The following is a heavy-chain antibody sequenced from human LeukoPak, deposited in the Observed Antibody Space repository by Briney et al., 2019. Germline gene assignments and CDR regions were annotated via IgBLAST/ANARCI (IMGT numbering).Heavy chain of an antibody. J-gene: IGHJ4*02. CDR2: IRTKSDGETV. CDR3: ATPALGRRLYYYDY. CDR1: GFTFSSAC. V-gene: IGHV3-15*07. D-gene: IGHD3-16*01. Sequence: GGSLRLSCAASGFTFSSACLSWVRQAPGKGLEWVGRIRTKSDGETVDYAAPVKGRFTISRDDSKNTLFLQMNSLKTEDTAVYYCATPALGRRLYYYDYWGQGTPVTVSP.